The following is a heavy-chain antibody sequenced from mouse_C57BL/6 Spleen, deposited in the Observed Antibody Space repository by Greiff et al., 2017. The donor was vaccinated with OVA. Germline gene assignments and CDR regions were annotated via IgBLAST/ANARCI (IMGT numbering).Heavy chain of an antibody. CDR3: ARALGLRRGFDY. J-gene: IGHJ2*01. V-gene: IGHV1-26*01. Sequence: VQLQQSGPELVKPGASVKISCKASGYTFTDYYMNWVKQSHGKSLEWIGDINPNNGGTSYNQKFKGKATLTVDKSSSTAYMELRSLTSEDSAVYYCARALGLRRGFDYWGQGTTLTVSS. CDR1: GYTFTDYY. D-gene: IGHD2-4*01. CDR2: INPNNGGT.